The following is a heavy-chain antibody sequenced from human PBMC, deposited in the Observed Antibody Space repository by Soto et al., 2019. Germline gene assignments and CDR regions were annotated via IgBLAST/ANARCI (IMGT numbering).Heavy chain of an antibody. CDR3: ATVYCSGGSCYSFFWFDP. CDR2: FDPEDGET. J-gene: IGHJ5*02. D-gene: IGHD2-15*01. V-gene: IGHV1-24*01. Sequence: ASVKLSCKVSGYTLTELSMHWVRQAPGKGLEWMGGFDPEDGETIYAQKFQGRVTMTEDTSTDTAYMELSSLRSEDTAVYYCATVYCSGGSCYSFFWFDPWGQGTLVTVSS. CDR1: GYTLTELS.